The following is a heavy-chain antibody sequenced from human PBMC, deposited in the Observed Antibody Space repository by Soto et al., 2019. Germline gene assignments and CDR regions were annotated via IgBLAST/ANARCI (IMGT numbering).Heavy chain of an antibody. CDR3: ARDRYGSGGMDV. Sequence: QVQLVQSGAEVKKPGASVKVSCKASGYTFTSYAMHWVRQAPGQRLEWMGWINAGNGNTKYSQKFQGRVTITRDTSASTAYMELSSLRSEDTTVYYCARDRYGSGGMDVWGQGTTVTVSS. V-gene: IGHV1-3*01. CDR2: INAGNGNT. CDR1: GYTFTSYA. D-gene: IGHD3-10*01. J-gene: IGHJ6*02.